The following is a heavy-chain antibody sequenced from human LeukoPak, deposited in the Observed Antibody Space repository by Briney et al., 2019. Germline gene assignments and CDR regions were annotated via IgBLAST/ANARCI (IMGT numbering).Heavy chain of an antibody. CDR1: GYTFTGYY. V-gene: IGHV1-69*02. CDR2: IIPILGIA. CDR3: ARHANHLPLDY. J-gene: IGHJ4*02. Sequence: GASVKVSFKASGYTFTGYYMHWVRQAPGQGLEWMGRIIPILGIANYAQKFQGRVTITADKSTSTAYMELSSLRSEDTAVYYCARHANHLPLDYWGQGALVTVSS. D-gene: IGHD1-14*01.